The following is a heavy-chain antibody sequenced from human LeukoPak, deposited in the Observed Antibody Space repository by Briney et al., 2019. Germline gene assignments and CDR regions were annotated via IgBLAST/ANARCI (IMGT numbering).Heavy chain of an antibody. D-gene: IGHD5-12*01. J-gene: IGHJ3*02. Sequence: PGGSLRLSCAASGFIFGSYWMSWVRQAPGQGLEWVANMNQHGSQTHSVDSVKGRFTISRDNAKSSLYLQMSSLRAEDTAVYYCTRGHSGYDFALDIWGQGTMVTVSS. CDR3: TRGHSGYDFALDI. CDR1: GFIFGSYW. CDR2: MNQHGSQT. V-gene: IGHV3-7*01.